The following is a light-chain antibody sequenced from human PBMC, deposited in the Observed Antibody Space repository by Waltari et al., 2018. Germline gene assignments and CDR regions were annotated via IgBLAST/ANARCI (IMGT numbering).Light chain of an antibody. CDR1: QSISTY. CDR3: QQYLLFWT. J-gene: IGKJ1*01. CDR2: AAS. Sequence: DIQMTQSPSSLSASVGDRVTITCRASQSISTYLNWYQQKPGKAPKLLICAASILQSGVPSRFSGSGSGTDFTLTISSLQPEDVATYYCQQYLLFWTFGQGTRVEIK. V-gene: IGKV1-39*01.